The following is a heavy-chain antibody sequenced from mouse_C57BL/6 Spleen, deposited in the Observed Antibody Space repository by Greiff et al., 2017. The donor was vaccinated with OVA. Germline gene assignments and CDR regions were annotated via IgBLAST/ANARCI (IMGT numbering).Heavy chain of an antibody. CDR2: IYPGDGDT. Sequence: QVHVKQSGAELVKPGASVKISCKASGYAFSSYWMNWVKQRPGKGLEWIGQIYPGDGDTNYNGKFKGKATLTADKSSSTAYMQLSSLTSEDSAVYFCAREAMMVKYFDVWGTGTTVTVSS. D-gene: IGHD2-3*01. J-gene: IGHJ1*03. V-gene: IGHV1-80*01. CDR1: GYAFSSYW. CDR3: AREAMMVKYFDV.